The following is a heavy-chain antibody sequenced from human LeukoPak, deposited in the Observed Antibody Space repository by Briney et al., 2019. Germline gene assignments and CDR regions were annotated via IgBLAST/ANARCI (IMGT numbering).Heavy chain of an antibody. CDR3: ARDETYDYESNGYLDF. D-gene: IGHD3-22*01. CDR2: ISYDGSNE. V-gene: IGHV3-30*03. Sequence: PGGSLRLSCAASGFTFSSYGIHWVRQAPGKGLEWVAVISYDGSNEYYADSVKGRFTISRDNSKNTLYLQMSSLRAEDTAVYYCARDETYDYESNGYLDFWGQGTVVTVSS. J-gene: IGHJ4*02. CDR1: GFTFSSYG.